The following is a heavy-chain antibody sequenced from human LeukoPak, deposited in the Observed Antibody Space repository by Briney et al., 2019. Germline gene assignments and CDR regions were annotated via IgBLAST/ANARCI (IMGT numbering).Heavy chain of an antibody. CDR3: ARPVTQVRRVIPTPYYFDY. CDR1: GYSFTTYW. D-gene: IGHD3-10*01. CDR2: IYPGDSDT. J-gene: IGHJ4*02. V-gene: IGHV5-51*01. Sequence: GESLKISCKASGYSFTTYWIGWVRQMPGKGLEWMGIIYPGDSDTRYSPSFQGQVTISADKSISTAYLQWSSLKASDTAMYYCARPVTQVRRVIPTPYYFDYWGQGTLVTVSS.